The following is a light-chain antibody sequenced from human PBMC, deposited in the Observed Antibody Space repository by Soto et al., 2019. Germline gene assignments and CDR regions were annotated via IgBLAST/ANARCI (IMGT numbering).Light chain of an antibody. V-gene: IGKV1-9*01. CDR2: AAS. CDR3: QQLNSYPIT. CDR1: QGISSY. J-gene: IGKJ5*01. Sequence: IQLTRSPSSLSASVGDRVTITCRASQGISSYLAWYQQKPGKAPKLLIYAASTLQSGVPSRLSGSGSGTDFTLTISSLQPEDFATYYCQQLNSYPITFGQGTRLEIK.